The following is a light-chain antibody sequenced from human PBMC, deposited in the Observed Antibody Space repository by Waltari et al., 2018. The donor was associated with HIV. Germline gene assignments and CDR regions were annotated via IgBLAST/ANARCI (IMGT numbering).Light chain of an antibody. Sequence: QSALTQPASVSASPGQSITISCTGTSSDVGDYNVVSWYRQFPDKAPQLLIFEVNKRPARVSHRSSGSNSCNSASLTISGLLADDEADYYCCSYAGGNSYVFGTGTKVTVL. J-gene: IGLJ1*01. CDR3: CSYAGGNSYV. CDR2: EVN. V-gene: IGLV2-23*02. CDR1: SSDVGDYNV.